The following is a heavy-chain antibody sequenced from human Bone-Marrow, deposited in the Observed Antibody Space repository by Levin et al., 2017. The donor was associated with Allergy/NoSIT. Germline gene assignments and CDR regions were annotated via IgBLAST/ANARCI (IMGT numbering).Heavy chain of an antibody. D-gene: IGHD4-23*01. V-gene: IGHV4-30-4*01. CDR1: GGSINSNDYY. CDR3: ASDGDRYGDNSYFYNGVHV. CDR2: ISYSGYT. J-gene: IGHJ6*02. Sequence: SETLSLTCTVSGGSINSNDYYWSWIRQSPGKGLEWIGYISYSGYTYYKPSLRRRVTIFIDTSKNEFSLELSSVTAAATAVYYCASDGDRYGDNSYFYNGVHVWGQGTTVTVSS.